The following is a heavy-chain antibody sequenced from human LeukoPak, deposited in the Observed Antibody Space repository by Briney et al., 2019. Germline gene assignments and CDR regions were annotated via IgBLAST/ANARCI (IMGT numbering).Heavy chain of an antibody. V-gene: IGHV3-53*01. D-gene: IGHD3-22*01. CDR2: IYSGGST. CDR1: GFIDSSNY. J-gene: IGHJ4*02. Sequence: RPGGSLRLSCAASGFIDSSNYMSSVRQAPGKGLEWVSVIYSGGSTYYADSVKGRFTISRDNSKNTLFLQMNSLRVEDTAVYYCARGRGGYDSSGYFSKEDYWGQGTLVTVSS. CDR3: ARGRGGYDSSGYFSKEDY.